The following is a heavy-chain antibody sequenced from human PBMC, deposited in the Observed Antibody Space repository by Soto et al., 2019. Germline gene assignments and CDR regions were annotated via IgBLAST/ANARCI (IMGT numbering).Heavy chain of an antibody. D-gene: IGHD6-6*01. CDR1: GGTFSNYA. CDR2: IIPIFGTP. Sequence: QVQLVQSGAEVKKPGSSVKVSCKASGGTFSNYAISWVRQAPGQGLEWMGGIIPIFGTPNYSQRFQGRVSIIADESTSTAYMDLTRLRSEDTAIYYCASSSSSADTHFDSWGQGTLVTVSS. J-gene: IGHJ4*02. CDR3: ASSSSSADTHFDS. V-gene: IGHV1-69*01.